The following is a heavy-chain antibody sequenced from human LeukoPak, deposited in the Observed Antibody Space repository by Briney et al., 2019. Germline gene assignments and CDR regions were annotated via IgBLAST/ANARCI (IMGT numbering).Heavy chain of an antibody. CDR3: ARDIVMVTYWFDP. D-gene: IGHD5-18*01. CDR1: GHTFTGYY. J-gene: IGHJ5*02. V-gene: IGHV1-2*02. CDR2: INPNSGGT. Sequence: ASVKVSCKASGHTFTGYYMHWVRQAPGQGLEWMGWINPNSGGTNYAQKFQGRVTMTRDTSISTAYMELSRLRSDDTAVYYCARDIVMVTYWFDPWGQGTLVTVSS.